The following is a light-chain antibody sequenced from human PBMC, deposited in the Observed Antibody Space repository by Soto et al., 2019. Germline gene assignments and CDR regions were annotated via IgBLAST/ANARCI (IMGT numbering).Light chain of an antibody. J-gene: IGLJ2*01. CDR2: RNH. CDR1: SSNIGAGFD. CDR3: QSYDSSRSEMV. V-gene: IGLV1-40*01. Sequence: QSVLTQPPSVSGAPGQRVTISCTGSSSNIGAGFDVQWYQQLPGTVPKLLIYRNHNRPSGFSDRFSGSQSGTSASLAITGLQAEDEADYYCQSYDSSRSEMVFGGGTKLTVL.